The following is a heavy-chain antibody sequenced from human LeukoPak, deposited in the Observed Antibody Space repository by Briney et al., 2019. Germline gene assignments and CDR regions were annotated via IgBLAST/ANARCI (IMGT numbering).Heavy chain of an antibody. J-gene: IGHJ6*03. V-gene: IGHV4-59*01. CDR1: GGSIGGFY. D-gene: IGHD1-1*01. CDR3: ARGRVSSSTWYSTYYYYFYMDV. CDR2: VDHTGST. Sequence: SETLSLTCIVSGGSIGGFYWTWIRQPPGKGLEWIGYVDHTGSTNFNPSLNGRVSISRDTTKNLFSLRLRSVTAADTAVYFCARGRVSSSTWYSTYYYYFYMDVWGKGTTVTVSS.